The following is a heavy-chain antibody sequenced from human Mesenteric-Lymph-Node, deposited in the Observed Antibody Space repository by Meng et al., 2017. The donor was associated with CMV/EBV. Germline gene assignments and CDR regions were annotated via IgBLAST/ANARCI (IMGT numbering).Heavy chain of an antibody. D-gene: IGHD4-23*01. V-gene: IGHV4-61*01. CDR2: IYYSGST. CDR3: ARDHGGNSGGFDY. CDR1: GGSVSSGNYY. J-gene: IGHJ4*02. Sequence: SETLSLTCTVSGGSVSSGNYYWSWIRQPPGKGLEWIGYIYYSGSTNYNPSLKSRVTISVDASKNQFSLKLTSVAAADTAVYYCARDHGGNSGGFDYWGQGTLVTVSS.